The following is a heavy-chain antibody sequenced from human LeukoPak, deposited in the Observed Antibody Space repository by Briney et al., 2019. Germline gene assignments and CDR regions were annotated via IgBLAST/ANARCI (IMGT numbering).Heavy chain of an antibody. Sequence: GASVKVSCKASGYTFTNYYMHWVRQAPGQGLEWMGMISPSGASTSYAQKFQGRVTMTRDVSTSTVYMELSSLRSEDTAVYYCARGRSSGWLANFDYWGQGTLVTVSS. V-gene: IGHV1-46*01. D-gene: IGHD6-19*01. CDR1: GYTFTNYY. J-gene: IGHJ4*02. CDR2: ISPSGAST. CDR3: ARGRSSGWLANFDY.